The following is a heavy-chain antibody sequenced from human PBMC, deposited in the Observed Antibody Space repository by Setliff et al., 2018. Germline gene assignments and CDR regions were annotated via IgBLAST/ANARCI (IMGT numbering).Heavy chain of an antibody. V-gene: IGHV1-69*06. D-gene: IGHD3-22*01. CDR1: GGTFSSYA. CDR2: IIPIFGTA. J-gene: IGHJ4*02. Sequence: SVKVSCKASGGTFSSYAISWVRQAPGQGLEWMGRIIPIFGTANYAQKFQGRVTITADKSTSTAYMELSSLRSEDTAVYYCARDRPPYYYDSSGYYYSAGNFDYWGQGTRVTVPQ. CDR3: ARDRPPYYYDSSGYYYSAGNFDY.